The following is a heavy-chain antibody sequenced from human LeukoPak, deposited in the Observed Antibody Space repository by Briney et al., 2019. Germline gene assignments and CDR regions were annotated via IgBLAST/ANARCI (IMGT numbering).Heavy chain of an antibody. CDR2: INPTSTSI. CDR1: GFTFRDCS. D-gene: IGHD3-22*01. CDR3: VRPRRNSDRSGYYYFYNY. J-gene: IGHJ4*02. Sequence: GGSLRLSCAASGFTFRDCSINGVRQAPGKGLEWVSSINPTSTSIYYADAVKGRFTISRDNAKSSLYLQMNSLRAEDTALYYCVRPRRNSDRSGYYYFYNYWGQGIQVTVSS. V-gene: IGHV3-21*01.